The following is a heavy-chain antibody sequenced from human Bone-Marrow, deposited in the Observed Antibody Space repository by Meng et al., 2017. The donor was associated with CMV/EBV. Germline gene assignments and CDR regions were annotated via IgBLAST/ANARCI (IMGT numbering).Heavy chain of an antibody. Sequence: GESLKISCAVSGFTFSSFAMSWVRQATGKGLEGVSSINGGGGNTNYADSVRGRFTISRDNSRNTLYLQMNSLRAEDTAVYYCAKSRGIVVAPPAKNDAFDIWGQGTMVTVSS. CDR2: INGGGGNT. CDR1: GFTFSSFA. J-gene: IGHJ3*02. CDR3: AKSRGIVVAPPAKNDAFDI. D-gene: IGHD2-2*01. V-gene: IGHV3-23*01.